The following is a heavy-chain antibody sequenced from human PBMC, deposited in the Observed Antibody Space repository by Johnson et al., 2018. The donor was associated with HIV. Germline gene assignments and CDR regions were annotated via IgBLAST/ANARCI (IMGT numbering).Heavy chain of an antibody. D-gene: IGHD2-21*02. CDR1: GFTFSSYA. J-gene: IGHJ3*02. V-gene: IGHV3-30*04. CDR3: ARGPSAYCGGDCPGGAFDI. CDR2: ISYDGSNK. Sequence: QVQLVESGGGVVQPGRSLRLSCAASGFTFSSYAMHWVRQAPGKGLEWVAVISYDGSNKFYADSVQGRLTISRDNSKNTLYLQMNSLRAEDTAVYYCARGPSAYCGGDCPGGAFDIWGQGTMVTVSS.